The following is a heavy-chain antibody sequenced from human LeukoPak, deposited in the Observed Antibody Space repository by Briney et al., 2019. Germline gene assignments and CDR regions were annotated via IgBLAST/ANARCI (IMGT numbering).Heavy chain of an antibody. CDR1: DDSIRTNTYY. CDR2: IYYSGST. CDR3: ARLSPFGYYDSSGYPFDY. D-gene: IGHD3-22*01. J-gene: IGHJ4*02. V-gene: IGHV4-39*01. Sequence: PSETLSLTCTVSDDSIRTNTYYWGWIRQPPGKGLEWIGSIYYSGSTCYNLSLKSRVTISVDTSKKQFSLKLSSVTAADTAVYYCARLSPFGYYDSSGYPFDYWGQGTLVTVSS.